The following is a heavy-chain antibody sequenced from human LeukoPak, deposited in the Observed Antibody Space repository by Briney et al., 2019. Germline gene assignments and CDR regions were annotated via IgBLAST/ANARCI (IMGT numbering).Heavy chain of an antibody. CDR3: ARERSGISAPLDY. CDR2: IYYSGST. CDR1: GGSIRSSYYY. V-gene: IGHV4-30-4*08. Sequence: SETLSLTCTVSGGSIRSSYYYWGWIRQPPGKGLEWIGYIYYSGSTYYNPSLKSRVTISVDTSKNQFSLKLSSVTAADTAVYYCARERSGISAPLDYWGQGTLVTVSS. D-gene: IGHD5-24*01. J-gene: IGHJ4*02.